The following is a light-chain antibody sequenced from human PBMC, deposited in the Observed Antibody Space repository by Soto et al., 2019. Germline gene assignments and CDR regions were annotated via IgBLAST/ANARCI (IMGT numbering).Light chain of an antibody. V-gene: IGKV1-5*01. J-gene: IGKJ1*01. Sequence: DIQMTQSPSTLSAYVGDRVTITCRASQSISSWLAWYQQKPGKAPKLLIYDASSLESGVPSRFSGSGSGTEFTLTIRSLQPDDFATYYCQQYGGTFGQGTKVEIK. CDR3: QQYGGT. CDR2: DAS. CDR1: QSISSW.